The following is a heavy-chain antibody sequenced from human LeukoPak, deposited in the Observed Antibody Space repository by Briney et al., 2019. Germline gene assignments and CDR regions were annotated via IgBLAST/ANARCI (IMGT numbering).Heavy chain of an antibody. CDR1: GFTFSIYA. V-gene: IGHV3-49*04. J-gene: IGHJ3*02. CDR2: IRSKAYGGTT. CDR3: TRDLFTYCGGDCYPDAFDI. Sequence: RPGGSLRLSCAASGFTFSIYAMSWVRQAPGKGLEWVGFIRSKAYGGTTEYAASVKGRFTISRDDSKSIAYLQMNSLKTEDTAVYYCTRDLFTYCGGDCYPDAFDIWGQGTMVTVSS. D-gene: IGHD2-21*02.